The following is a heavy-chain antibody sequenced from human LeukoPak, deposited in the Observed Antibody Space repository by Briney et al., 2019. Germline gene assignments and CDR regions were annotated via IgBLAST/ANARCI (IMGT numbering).Heavy chain of an antibody. CDR2: INHSGST. CDR3: ARGQYRRDY. CDR1: GGSFSGYY. D-gene: IGHD3-16*02. Sequence: PSETLSLTCAVYGGSFSGYYWSWIRQPPGKGLEWIGEINHSGSTNYNPSLKSRVTVSADTSKNQFSLYLNSVTAADTAVYYCARGQYRRDYWGQGTLVTVSS. V-gene: IGHV4-34*01. J-gene: IGHJ4*02.